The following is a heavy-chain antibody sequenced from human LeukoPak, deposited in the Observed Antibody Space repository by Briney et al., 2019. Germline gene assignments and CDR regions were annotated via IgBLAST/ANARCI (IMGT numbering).Heavy chain of an antibody. J-gene: IGHJ5*02. D-gene: IGHD2-8*02. CDR3: ASSHCTAGSCNWFDP. CDR1: GSTVSSNY. CDR2: MYRGDRT. V-gene: IGHV3-66*01. Sequence: GGSLRLSCAASGSTVSSNYMSWVRQAPGKGLEWVSFMYRGDRTYYADSVKGRFTMSRDDMKKTVYLQMDSLRAEDTAVYYCASSHCTAGSCNWFDPWGQGTLVTVSP.